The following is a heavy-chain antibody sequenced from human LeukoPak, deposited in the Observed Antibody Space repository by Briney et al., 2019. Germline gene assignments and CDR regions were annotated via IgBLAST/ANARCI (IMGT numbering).Heavy chain of an antibody. J-gene: IGHJ4*02. Sequence: ASVKVSCKASGYTFTGYYMHWVRQAPGQGLEWMGWINPNSGGTNYAQKFQGRVTMTRDTSISTAYMELSRLRSDDTAVYYCARELYREAQTDYWGQGTLVTVSS. V-gene: IGHV1-2*02. CDR2: INPNSGGT. CDR3: ARELYREAQTDY. D-gene: IGHD1-14*01. CDR1: GYTFTGYY.